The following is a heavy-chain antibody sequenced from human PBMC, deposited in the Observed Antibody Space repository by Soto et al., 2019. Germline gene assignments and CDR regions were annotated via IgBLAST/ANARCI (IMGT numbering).Heavy chain of an antibody. CDR2: IRYNGDRT. CDR3: ARFPGERDV. V-gene: IGHV3-23*01. Sequence: GVSPGLSFEASGFTFSGYSMSWIRQAPGKGLEWVSIIRYNGDRTYNADSVKGRFTISRDNSKTTLFLQMDSLRAEDTAIYYCARFPGERDVWGKGTTVTVSS. J-gene: IGHJ6*03. CDR1: GFTFSGYS. D-gene: IGHD1-1*01.